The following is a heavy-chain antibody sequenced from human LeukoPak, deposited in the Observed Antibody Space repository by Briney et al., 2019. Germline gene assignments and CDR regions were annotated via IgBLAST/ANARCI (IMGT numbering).Heavy chain of an antibody. V-gene: IGHV4-39*07. D-gene: IGHD6-19*01. J-gene: IGHJ4*02. Sequence: SETLSLTCTVSGGSISSSSYYWGWIRQPPGKGLEWIGSIYYSGSTYYNPSLKSRVTISVDTSKNQFSLKLSSVTAADTAVYYCARVISLGYSSGWYREGEYYFDYWGQGTLVTVSS. CDR2: IYYSGST. CDR3: ARVISLGYSSGWYREGEYYFDY. CDR1: GGSISSSSYY.